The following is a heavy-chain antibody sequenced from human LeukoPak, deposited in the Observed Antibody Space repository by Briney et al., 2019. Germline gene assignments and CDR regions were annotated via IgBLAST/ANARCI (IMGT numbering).Heavy chain of an antibody. Sequence: SETLSLTCTVSGGSLGTNYWSWVRQPPGKGLEGIGYIYYTGSTNYNPALTSGLTISVATSKNQFSLKLSSVTAADTAVYYCARRQGKWLLLRIGSFDMWGQGTMVTVSS. J-gene: IGHJ3*02. CDR2: IYYTGST. CDR1: GGSLGTNY. CDR3: ARRQGKWLLLRIGSFDM. D-gene: IGHD3-22*01. V-gene: IGHV4-59*12.